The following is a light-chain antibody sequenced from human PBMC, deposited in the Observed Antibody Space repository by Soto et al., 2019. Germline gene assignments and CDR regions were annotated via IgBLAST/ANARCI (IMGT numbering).Light chain of an antibody. V-gene: IGKV3-15*01. CDR3: QQYNNWPPPIT. Sequence: EIVMTQSPATLSVCPGERATLSCRASQSVSSNLAWYQQKPGQAPRLLIYGASTRATGIPARFSGSGSGTEFTLTISSLQSEDFAVYYCQQYNNWPPPITFGQGTRLEIK. J-gene: IGKJ5*01. CDR1: QSVSSN. CDR2: GAS.